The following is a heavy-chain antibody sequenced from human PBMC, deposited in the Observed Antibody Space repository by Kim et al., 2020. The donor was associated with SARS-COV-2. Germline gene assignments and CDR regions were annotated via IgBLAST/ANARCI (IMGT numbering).Heavy chain of an antibody. V-gene: IGHV1-2*05. J-gene: IGHJ1*01. CDR1: GYTFTAYY. D-gene: IGHD6-19*01. CDR3: AREEGSGWMTVGN. CDR2: INPNSGGT. Sequence: ASVKVSCKASGYTFTAYYMYWVRQAPGQGLEWMGRINPNSGGTNYAQKFQGRVTMTRDTSINTAYMELSSLRSDDTGVYYCAREEGSGWMTVGNWGQGTLGTVSS.